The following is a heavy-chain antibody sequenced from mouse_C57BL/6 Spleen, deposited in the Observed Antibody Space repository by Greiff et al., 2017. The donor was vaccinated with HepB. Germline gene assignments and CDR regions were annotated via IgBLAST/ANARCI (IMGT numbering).Heavy chain of an antibody. CDR3: ARYDYDVAWFAY. D-gene: IGHD2-4*01. CDR2: IYPGDGDT. CDR1: GYAFSSSW. V-gene: IGHV1-82*01. J-gene: IGHJ3*01. Sequence: VKLQESGPELVKPGASVKISCKASGYAFSSSWMNWVKQRPGKGLEWIGRIYPGDGDTNYNGKFKGKATLTADKSSSTAYMQLSSLTSEDSAVYFCARYDYDVAWFAYWGQGTLVTVSA.